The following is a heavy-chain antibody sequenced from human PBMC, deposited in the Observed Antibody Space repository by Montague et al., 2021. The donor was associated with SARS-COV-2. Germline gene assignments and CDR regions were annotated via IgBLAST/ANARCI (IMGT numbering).Heavy chain of an antibody. D-gene: IGHD3-10*01. V-gene: IGHV2-70*11. CDR2: IDWDDDK. J-gene: IGHJ2*01. CDR3: ARTYGSGRGFDL. CDR1: GFSLSTSGMC. Sequence: PALVKPTQTLTLTCTFSGFSLSTSGMCVSWIRQPPGKALEWLARIDWDDDKYYSTPLKTRLTISKDTSKNQAVLTMTNMDPVDTATYYCARTYGSGRGFDLWGRGTLVTVSS.